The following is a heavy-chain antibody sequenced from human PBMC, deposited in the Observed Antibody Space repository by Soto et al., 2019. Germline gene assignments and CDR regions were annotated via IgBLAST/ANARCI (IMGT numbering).Heavy chain of an antibody. CDR3: ARGSRLVVAAPYYYYYYLDV. CDR2: MNPNSGNT. D-gene: IGHD2-15*01. J-gene: IGHJ6*03. V-gene: IGHV1-8*01. CDR1: GYTFTSYD. Sequence: QVQLVQSGAEVKKPGASVKVSCKASGYTFTSYDINWVRQATGQGREWMGWMNPNSGNTGSAQKFQGSDPTTRNTYISTAYMEVSSLRSEGTDVYKCARGSRLVVAAPYYYYYYLDVWGKGNTVTVSS.